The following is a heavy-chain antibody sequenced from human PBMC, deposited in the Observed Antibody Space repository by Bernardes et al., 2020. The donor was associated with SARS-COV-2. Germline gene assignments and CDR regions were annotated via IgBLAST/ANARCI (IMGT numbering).Heavy chain of an antibody. J-gene: IGHJ3*01. CDR2: IGAGGGVR. Sequence: GGSLRLSCAASGFTFSSYAMIWVRQAPGKGPEFVSAIGAGGGVRNYADSVKGRFTISRDNSKNTVSLQMNSLRGEDTALYYCARGNYCHRVDCYSVFDVWGQGTLVTVSS. V-gene: IGHV3-23*01. CDR3: ARGNYCHRVDCYSVFDV. CDR1: GFTFSSYA. D-gene: IGHD2-21*02.